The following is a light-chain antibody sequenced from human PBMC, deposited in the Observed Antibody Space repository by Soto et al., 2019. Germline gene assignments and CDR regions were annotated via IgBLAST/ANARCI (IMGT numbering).Light chain of an antibody. CDR1: SSDVGSYNL. V-gene: IGLV2-23*01. J-gene: IGLJ2*01. CDR3: CSSAGSSTSAV. Sequence: QSVLTQRASVSGSPGQSITISCTGTSSDVGSYNLVSWYQQHPGKAPKLMIYEGSKRPSGVSNRFSGSKSGNTASLTISGLQAEDEADYYCCSSAGSSTSAVFGGGTKVTVL. CDR2: EGS.